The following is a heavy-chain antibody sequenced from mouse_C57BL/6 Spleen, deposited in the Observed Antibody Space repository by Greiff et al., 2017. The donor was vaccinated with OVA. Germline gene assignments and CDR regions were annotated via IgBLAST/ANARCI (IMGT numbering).Heavy chain of an antibody. CDR1: GYTFTSYW. D-gene: IGHD1-1*01. CDR3: ARLFITTVVARGFDY. J-gene: IGHJ2*01. CDR2: INPSSGYT. V-gene: IGHV1-7*01. Sequence: QVQLKQSGAELAKPGASVKLSCKASGYTFTSYWMHWVKQRPGQGLEWIGYINPSSGYTKYNQKFKDKATLTADKSSSTAYMQLSSLTYEDSAVYYCARLFITTVVARGFDYWGQGTTLTVSS.